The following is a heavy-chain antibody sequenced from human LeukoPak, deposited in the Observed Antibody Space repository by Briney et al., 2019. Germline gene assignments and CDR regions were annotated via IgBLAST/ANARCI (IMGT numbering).Heavy chain of an antibody. D-gene: IGHD6-6*01. J-gene: IGHJ6*03. Sequence: GASVKVSCKASGGTFSSYAISWVRQAPGQGLEWMGGIIPIFGTANYAQKFQGRVTITADESTSTAYMELSSLRSEDTAVYYCARGGVAARLDNYYYYMDVWGKGTTVTVS. CDR3: ARGGVAARLDNYYYYMDV. CDR1: GGTFSSYA. CDR2: IIPIFGTA. V-gene: IGHV1-69*13.